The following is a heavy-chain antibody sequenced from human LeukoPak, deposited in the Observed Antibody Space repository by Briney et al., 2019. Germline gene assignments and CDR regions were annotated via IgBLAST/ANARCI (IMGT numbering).Heavy chain of an antibody. D-gene: IGHD4-11*01. CDR2: IWSDGTNR. Sequence: PGTSLRLSCEASGFIFNHYALHWVRQAPHKGLEWVAVIWSDGTNRYYADSVKGGFSIFRDDSQKRVFLQMNSLRAEDTAVYYCVRDAQRGFDYSNSLQYWGQGALVTVSS. CDR1: GFIFNHYA. CDR3: VRDAQRGFDYSNSLQY. V-gene: IGHV3-33*01. J-gene: IGHJ4*02.